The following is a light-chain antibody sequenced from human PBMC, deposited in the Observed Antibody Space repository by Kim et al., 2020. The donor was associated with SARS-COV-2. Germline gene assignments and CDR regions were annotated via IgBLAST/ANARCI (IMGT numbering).Light chain of an antibody. J-gene: IGKJ5*01. V-gene: IGKV1-9*01. CDR3: QQLEYYPIT. CDR1: QGIGSY. Sequence: QLTQSPSSLSASVGDRVTITCRASQGIGSYLAWYQQKPGKAPKLLIYATSTLQSGVPSRFSGSGSETDFTLTITSLQPEDFATYYCQQLEYYPITFGQGTRLEIK. CDR2: ATS.